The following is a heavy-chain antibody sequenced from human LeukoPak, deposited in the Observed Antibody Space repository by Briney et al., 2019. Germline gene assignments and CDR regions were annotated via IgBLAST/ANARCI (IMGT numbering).Heavy chain of an antibody. Sequence: ASVKVSCKASGYTFSTYGISWVRQAPGQGLEWMGWISGHNGNTNYEQKFQGRVTMTIDTSTSTAYMELRSLRSDDTAVYYCARDPYWSGNYTGIRYYYYYMDVWGKGTTVTVSS. V-gene: IGHV1-18*01. D-gene: IGHD3-3*01. CDR3: ARDPYWSGNYTGIRYYYYYMDV. J-gene: IGHJ6*03. CDR1: GYTFSTYG. CDR2: ISGHNGNT.